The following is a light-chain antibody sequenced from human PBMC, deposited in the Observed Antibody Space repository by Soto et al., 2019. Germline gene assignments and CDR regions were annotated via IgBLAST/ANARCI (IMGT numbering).Light chain of an antibody. CDR3: CSYAGSVI. J-gene: IGLJ2*01. Sequence: QSALTQPASVSGSPGQSITISCTGISSDVGSYNLVSWYQQYPGKAPKLIIYEDNKRPSGVSNRFSGSKSGNTASLTISGLQAEDEADYYCCSYAGSVIFGGGTKLTVL. CDR2: EDN. CDR1: SSDVGSYNL. V-gene: IGLV2-23*01.